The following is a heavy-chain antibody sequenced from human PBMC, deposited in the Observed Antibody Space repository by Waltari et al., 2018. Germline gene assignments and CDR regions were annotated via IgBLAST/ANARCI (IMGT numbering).Heavy chain of an antibody. D-gene: IGHD6-13*01. V-gene: IGHV4-59*01. CDR1: GDSISSYY. CDR2: IYYSGST. J-gene: IGHJ5*02. Sequence: QVQLQESGPGLVKPSETLSLTCTVSGDSISSYYWSWIRHPPGTGREWIGYIYYSGSTNYNPSLKSRVTISVDTSKNQFSLKLSSVTAADTAVYYCARVILGIAAAGTINWFDPWGQGTLVTVSS. CDR3: ARVILGIAAAGTINWFDP.